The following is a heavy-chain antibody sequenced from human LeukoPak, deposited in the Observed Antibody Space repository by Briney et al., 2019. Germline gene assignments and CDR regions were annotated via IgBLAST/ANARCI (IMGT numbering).Heavy chain of an antibody. J-gene: IGHJ4*02. V-gene: IGHV4-4*02. CDR2: IYHSGST. D-gene: IGHD2-15*01. CDR1: GGSISSSNW. Sequence: SETLSLTCAVSGGSISSSNWWSWVRQPPGKGLEWIGEIYHSGSTNYNPSLKSRVTISIDKSKNQFSLKLSSVTAADTAVYYCVIVGGTFVRYFDYWGQGTLVTVSS. CDR3: VIVGGTFVRYFDY.